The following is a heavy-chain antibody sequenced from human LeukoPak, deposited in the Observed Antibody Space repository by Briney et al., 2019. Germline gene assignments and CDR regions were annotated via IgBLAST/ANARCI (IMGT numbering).Heavy chain of an antibody. CDR3: ARSVSPMGAYRWLKGAFDI. V-gene: IGHV3-23*01. J-gene: IGHJ3*02. CDR2: ISGSGGST. Sequence: GGSLRLSCAASGFTFSSYGMSWVRQAPGKGLEWVSAISGSGGSTYYADSVKGRFTISRDNSKNTLYLQMNSLRAEDTAVYYCARSVSPMGAYRWLKGAFDIWGQGTMVTVSS. CDR1: GFTFSSYG. D-gene: IGHD6-19*01.